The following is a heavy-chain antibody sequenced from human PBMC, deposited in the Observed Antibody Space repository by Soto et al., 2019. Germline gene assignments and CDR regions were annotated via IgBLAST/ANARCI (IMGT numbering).Heavy chain of an antibody. CDR2: ISAYNGNT. CDR3: ARDRGYYGSGSYFDS. V-gene: IGHV1-18*01. D-gene: IGHD3-10*01. J-gene: IGHJ5*01. Sequence: QVQLVQSGAEVKKPGASVKVSCKASGYTFTSNGISWVRQAPGQGLEWMGWISAYNGNTNYAQKLQGRVTMTTDTSTSTACMELRSLRSVDTAVYYCARDRGYYGSGSYFDSWGQGTLVTVSS. CDR1: GYTFTSNG.